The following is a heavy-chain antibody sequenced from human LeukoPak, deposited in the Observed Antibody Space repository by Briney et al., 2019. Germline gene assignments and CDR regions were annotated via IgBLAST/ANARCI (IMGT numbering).Heavy chain of an antibody. Sequence: GGSLRLSCAASGFIFSRYNMNWVRQAPGKGLEWVSSISSSSTYIYYADSVKGRLTISRDNAKNSLFLQMNSLRAEDTAVYYCALEGVLVTATDSSFDYWGQGTLVTVSS. J-gene: IGHJ4*02. CDR3: ALEGVLVTATDSSFDY. CDR1: GFIFSRYN. D-gene: IGHD2-21*02. V-gene: IGHV3-21*01. CDR2: ISSSSTYI.